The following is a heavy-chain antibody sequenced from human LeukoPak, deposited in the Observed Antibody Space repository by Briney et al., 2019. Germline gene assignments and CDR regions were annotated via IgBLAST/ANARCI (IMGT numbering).Heavy chain of an antibody. J-gene: IGHJ4*02. CDR2: IYPGDSDT. CDR3: ARLLRLGELSHIGY. V-gene: IGHV5-51*01. Sequence: GGSLKISCKGSGYSFTSYWIGWGRPMPGKGLGWMGIIYPGDSDTRYSPSFQGQVTISADKSISTAYLQWSSLKASDTAMYYCARLLRLGELSHIGYWGQGTLVTVSS. CDR1: GYSFTSYW. D-gene: IGHD3-16*02.